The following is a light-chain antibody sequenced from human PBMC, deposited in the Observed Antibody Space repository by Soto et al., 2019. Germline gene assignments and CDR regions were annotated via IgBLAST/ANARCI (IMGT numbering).Light chain of an antibody. CDR3: SSYTSSSTVV. CDR1: SSDVGGYNY. J-gene: IGLJ2*01. CDR2: EVN. V-gene: IGLV2-14*01. Sequence: QSALTQPASVSGSPGQSITISCTGTSSDVGGYNYVSWYQQLPGKAPKLMIYEVNNRPSGVSNRFSGSKSGNTASLTISGLQAEDEADYYCSSYTSSSTVVFGGGTKVTVL.